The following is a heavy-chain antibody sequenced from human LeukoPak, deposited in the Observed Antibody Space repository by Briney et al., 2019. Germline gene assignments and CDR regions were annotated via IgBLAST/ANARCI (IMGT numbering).Heavy chain of an antibody. CDR2: ISGSGGST. CDR1: GFTFSSYA. D-gene: IGHD4-11*01. CDR3: ARALSYSNRFDY. Sequence: GGSLRLSCAASGFTFSSYAMSWVRQAPGKGLEWVSAISGSGGSTYYADSVKGRFTISRDNSKNTLYLQMNSLRAEDTAVYYCARALSYSNRFDYWGQGTLVTVSS. V-gene: IGHV3-23*01. J-gene: IGHJ4*02.